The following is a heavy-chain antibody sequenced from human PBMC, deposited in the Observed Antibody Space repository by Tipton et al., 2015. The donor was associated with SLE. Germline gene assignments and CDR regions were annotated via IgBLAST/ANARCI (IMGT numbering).Heavy chain of an antibody. CDR3: ARTLCSGGSCWIDAFDI. J-gene: IGHJ3*02. CDR2: IRRGDDAA. D-gene: IGHD2-15*01. Sequence: SLRLSCTTSGITLSQFDMNWVRQAPGKGLEWVSHIRRGDDAAYYADSVKGRFTISRDSAKNSLNLQIHSLRAEDTALYYCARTLCSGGSCWIDAFDIWGLGTMVTASS. V-gene: IGHV3-48*03. CDR1: GITLSQFD.